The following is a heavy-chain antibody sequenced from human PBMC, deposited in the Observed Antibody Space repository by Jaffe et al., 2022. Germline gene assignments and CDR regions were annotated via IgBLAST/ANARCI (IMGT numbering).Heavy chain of an antibody. Sequence: EVQLVESGGGLVQPGGSLRLSCAASGFTFSNYWMHWVRQAPGKGLVWVSHIKSDGSIINYGDAVKGRFTISRDNAKNTLHLQMSSLRAEDTAVYYCARSIGGNALDFRGQGTMVTVSS. CDR3: ARSIGGNALDF. D-gene: IGHD3-10*01. J-gene: IGHJ3*01. V-gene: IGHV3-74*01. CDR1: GFTFSNYW. CDR2: IKSDGSII.